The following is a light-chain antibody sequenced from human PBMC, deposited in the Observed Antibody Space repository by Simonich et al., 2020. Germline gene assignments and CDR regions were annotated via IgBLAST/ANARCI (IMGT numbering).Light chain of an antibody. CDR2: VAS. CDR3: QQYYSYPIT. V-gene: IGKV1-8*01. CDR1: QGISSY. J-gene: IGKJ5*01. Sequence: VTQSPSSLSASTGDRVTITCRARQGISSYLAWYQQKPGKAPKLLIYVASTLQSGVPARLSGSGSGTDFTLTISCLQSEDVATYYCQQYYSYPITFGQGTRLEIK.